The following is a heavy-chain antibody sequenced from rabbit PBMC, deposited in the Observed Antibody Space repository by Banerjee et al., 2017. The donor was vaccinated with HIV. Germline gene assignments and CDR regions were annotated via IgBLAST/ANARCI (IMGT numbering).Heavy chain of an antibody. CDR2: IYTGSGGNT. J-gene: IGHJ4*01. CDR1: GFSFSSGYY. Sequence: QSLEESGGDLVKPGASLTLTCTASGFSFSSGYYMCWVRQAPGKGLEWIACIYTGSGGNTYYASWAKGRFTISKTSSTTVTLQMTSLTVADTATYFCARAVSSGWGGFFNLWGPGTLVTVS. CDR3: ARAVSSGWGGFFNL. V-gene: IGHV1S40*01. D-gene: IGHD4-1*01.